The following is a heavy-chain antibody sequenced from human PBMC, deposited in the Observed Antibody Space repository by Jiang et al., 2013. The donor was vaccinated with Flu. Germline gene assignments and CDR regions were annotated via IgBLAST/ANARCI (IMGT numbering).Heavy chain of an antibody. V-gene: IGHV3-30*01. D-gene: IGHD5-18*01. CDR3: ARDASSYGYFDS. J-gene: IGHJ4*02. CDR2: SYDGSNK. Sequence: SYDGSNKFYADSVKGRFTISRDNSKNTLYLQMNSLRAEDTAVYYCARDASSYGYFDSWGQGTLVTISS.